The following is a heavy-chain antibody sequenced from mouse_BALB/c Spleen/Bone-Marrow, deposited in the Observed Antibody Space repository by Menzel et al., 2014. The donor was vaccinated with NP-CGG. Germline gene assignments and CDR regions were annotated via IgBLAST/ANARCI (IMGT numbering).Heavy chain of an antibody. J-gene: IGHJ3*01. D-gene: IGHD3-2*01. V-gene: IGHV1-15*01. Sequence: QVHLQQPGAELVRPGASVTLSCKASGYTFTDYEMHWLKQTPVHGLEWIGAIDPETGGTAYNQKFKGRATLTTDKSSSTAYMELRSLTSEDSAVYYCTRLDSSGYGAYWGQGTLVTVSA. CDR1: GYTFTDYE. CDR2: IDPETGGT. CDR3: TRLDSSGYGAY.